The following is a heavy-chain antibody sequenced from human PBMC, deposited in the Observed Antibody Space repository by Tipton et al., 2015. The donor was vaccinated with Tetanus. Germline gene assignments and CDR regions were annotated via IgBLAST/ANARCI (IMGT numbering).Heavy chain of an antibody. J-gene: IGHJ4*02. CDR2: ISSTSRYI. D-gene: IGHD6-25*01. Sequence: SLRLSCVVSGFSFDNYRMNWVRQAPGRGLEWVSSISSTSRYIYYADSVKGRFTISRDNAKSSLFLQMNSLRADDTALYYCVSGSALDYWGQGTLISVSS. CDR3: VSGSALDY. CDR1: GFSFDNYR. V-gene: IGHV3-21*01.